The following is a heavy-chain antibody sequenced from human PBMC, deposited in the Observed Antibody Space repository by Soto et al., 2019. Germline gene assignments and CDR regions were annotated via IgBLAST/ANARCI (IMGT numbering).Heavy chain of an antibody. CDR2: IYSGDDT. Sequence: EEQLVESGGGLVQPGGSLRLSCAASGLTVGRNYMSWVRQAPGKGLEWVSVIYSGDDTYYAYSVRGSFTISRDNTKNTLLLQMNNVRAEDTAVYYCARDRGGGYCTGISCHGIYLDVWGKGTTVIVSS. D-gene: IGHD2-2*01. J-gene: IGHJ6*03. CDR3: ARDRGGGYCTGISCHGIYLDV. CDR1: GLTVGRNY. V-gene: IGHV3-66*01.